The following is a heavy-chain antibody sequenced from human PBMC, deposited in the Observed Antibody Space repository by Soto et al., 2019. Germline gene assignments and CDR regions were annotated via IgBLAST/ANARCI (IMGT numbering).Heavy chain of an antibody. CDR3: ARLKAGTAAFDY. CDR2: INDDGSMT. J-gene: IGHJ4*02. CDR1: GFTFNSYW. V-gene: IGHV3-74*01. D-gene: IGHD6-19*01. Sequence: PGESLRLSSAASGFTFNSYWMHWVRQAPGKGLVWVSRINDDGSMTKYAEYERGQNTISRDNVKSTLYLQMNSLRAEDTAVYYCARLKAGTAAFDYWGQGT.